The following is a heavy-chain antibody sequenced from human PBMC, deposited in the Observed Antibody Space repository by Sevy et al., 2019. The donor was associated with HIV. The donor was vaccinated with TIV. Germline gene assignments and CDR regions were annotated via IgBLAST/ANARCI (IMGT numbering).Heavy chain of an antibody. D-gene: IGHD3-16*01. CDR3: ARYWGRDGHSIDY. CDR2: IWYDGTDK. Sequence: GGSLRLSCATSGFIFSNYAMHWIRQAPGKGLEWVAVIWYDGTDKYYADSVQGRFTISRDNSKNTLYLQMNGLGVEDTAVYYCARYWGRDGHSIDYWGQGTLVTVSS. J-gene: IGHJ4*02. CDR1: GFIFSNYA. V-gene: IGHV3-33*01.